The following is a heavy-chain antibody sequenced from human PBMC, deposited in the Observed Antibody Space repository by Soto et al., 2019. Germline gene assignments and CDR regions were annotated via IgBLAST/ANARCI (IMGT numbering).Heavy chain of an antibody. Sequence: EVQLVESGGGLVQPGRSLRLSCEASGFRFDDYAMHWVRQAPGKGLEWVSGISWNSGSIDYADSVKGRFTISRDNATNSLYLQMNSLRGEDTALYYCARPYSNSWPYYGLDVWGQGTTVTVSS. D-gene: IGHD6-13*01. V-gene: IGHV3-9*01. CDR3: ARPYSNSWPYYGLDV. J-gene: IGHJ6*02. CDR1: GFRFDDYA. CDR2: ISWNSGSI.